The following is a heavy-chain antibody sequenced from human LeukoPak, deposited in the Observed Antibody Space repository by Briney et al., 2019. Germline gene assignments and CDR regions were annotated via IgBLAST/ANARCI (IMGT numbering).Heavy chain of an antibody. J-gene: IGHJ4*02. D-gene: IGHD4-17*01. CDR2: ISYDGYNE. CDR1: GFTLSSYA. Sequence: GKSLRLSCVASGFTLSSYALHWVRQAPGKGLEWVAVISYDGYNEYYADSVKGRFTISRDNPKNTLYLQMNSLRAEDTAVYYCARDSDGDYVKYYFDYWGQGTLVTVSS. V-gene: IGHV3-30-3*01. CDR3: ARDSDGDYVKYYFDY.